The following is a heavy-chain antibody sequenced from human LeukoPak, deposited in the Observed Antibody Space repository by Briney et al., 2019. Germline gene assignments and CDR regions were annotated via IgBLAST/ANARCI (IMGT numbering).Heavy chain of an antibody. J-gene: IGHJ5*02. D-gene: IGHD3-10*01. Sequence: PSETLSLTCTVSGGSISSSSYYWGWIRQPPGKGLEWIGSIYYSGSTYYNPSLKSRVTISVDTSKNQFSLKLSSVTAADTAVYYCARAKLLWFGELGPWGQGTLVTVSS. V-gene: IGHV4-39*07. CDR2: IYYSGST. CDR1: GGSISSSSYY. CDR3: ARAKLLWFGELGP.